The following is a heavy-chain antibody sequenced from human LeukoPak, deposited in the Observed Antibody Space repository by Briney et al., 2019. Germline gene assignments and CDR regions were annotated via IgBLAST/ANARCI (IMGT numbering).Heavy chain of an antibody. CDR1: GFTFSSYG. V-gene: IGHV3-30*03. J-gene: IGHJ4*02. Sequence: GGSLRLSCAASGFTFSSYGMHWVRQAPGKGLEWVAVISYDGSNKYYADSVKGRFTISRDNAKNSLYLQMNSLRAEDTALYHCAREDTIFGASYWGQGTLVTVSS. CDR2: ISYDGSNK. D-gene: IGHD3-3*01. CDR3: AREDTIFGASY.